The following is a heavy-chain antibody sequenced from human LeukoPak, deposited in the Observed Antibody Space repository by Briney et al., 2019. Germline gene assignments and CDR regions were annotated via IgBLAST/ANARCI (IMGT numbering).Heavy chain of an antibody. CDR3: ARVVWGGYRKDY. Sequence: QPGGNLRLGCAAAGFTFSSCSMNWVCQAPGKGLKWVSYIRNSSSTIYYAASVRGGFTISRDNDKNSLYLQMNSLRAKDTAVYYCARVVWGGYRKDYWGQGSLVTVSS. D-gene: IGHD3-16*02. CDR2: IRNSSSTI. J-gene: IGHJ4*02. V-gene: IGHV3-48*01. CDR1: GFTFSSCS.